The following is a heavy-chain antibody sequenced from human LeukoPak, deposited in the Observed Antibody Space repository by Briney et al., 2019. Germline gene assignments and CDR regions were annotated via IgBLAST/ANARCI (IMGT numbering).Heavy chain of an antibody. V-gene: IGHV1-46*01. J-gene: IGHJ4*02. D-gene: IGHD3-10*01. Sequence: APVRVSCKASGYTFTSYYMHWVRQAPGQGLEWMGIINPSGGSTSYAQKFQGRVTMTRDTSTSTVYMELSSLRSEDTAVYYCARVSGSGDYFDYWGQGTLVTVSS. CDR1: GYTFTSYY. CDR2: INPSGGST. CDR3: ARVSGSGDYFDY.